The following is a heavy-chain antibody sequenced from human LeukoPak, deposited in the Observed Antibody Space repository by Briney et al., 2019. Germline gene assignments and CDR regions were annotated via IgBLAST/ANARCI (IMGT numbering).Heavy chain of an antibody. D-gene: IGHD6-13*01. CDR3: ARRTAAVSTFDY. CDR1: GFTFSNYW. Sequence: GGSLRLSCAVSGFTFSNYWMHWVRQAPGKGLVWVSRINSDGGSTNYADSVKGRFTISRDNAKNTLYLQMTSLRAEDTAVYYCARRTAAVSTFDYWGQGTLVTVSS. V-gene: IGHV3-74*01. CDR2: INSDGGST. J-gene: IGHJ4*02.